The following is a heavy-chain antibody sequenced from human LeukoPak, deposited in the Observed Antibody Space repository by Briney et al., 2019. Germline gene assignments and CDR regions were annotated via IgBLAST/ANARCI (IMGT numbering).Heavy chain of an antibody. CDR3: ARWGGTYQTYFDY. V-gene: IGHV1-18*01. CDR2: ISGYTGNT. J-gene: IGHJ4*02. CDR1: GYTLTSYD. D-gene: IGHD2-2*01. Sequence: GASVKVSCKTSGYTLTSYDISWVRQAPGQGLEWMGYISGYTGNTNYAQNLQDRVTMTTDTSTSTAHMELRSLRSDDTAVYYCARWGGTYQTYFDYWGQGTLVTVSS.